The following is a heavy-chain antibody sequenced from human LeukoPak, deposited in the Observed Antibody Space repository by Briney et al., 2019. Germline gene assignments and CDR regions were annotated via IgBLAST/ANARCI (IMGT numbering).Heavy chain of an antibody. CDR3: AKWGDYGILTGYYVSDF. CDR2: ITGSGDTT. V-gene: IGHV3-23*01. J-gene: IGHJ4*02. D-gene: IGHD3-9*01. Sequence: GGSLRLSCAASGFIFRNYAMSWVRQAPGKGLEWVSAITGSGDTTYYADSVKGRFTISRDNSKNTLYVEMNTLRAEDTAVYYCAKWGDYGILTGYYVSDFWGQGTLVTVSS. CDR1: GFIFRNYA.